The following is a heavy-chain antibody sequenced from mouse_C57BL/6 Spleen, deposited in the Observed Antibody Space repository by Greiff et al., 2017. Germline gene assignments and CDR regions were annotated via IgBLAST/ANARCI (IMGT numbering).Heavy chain of an antibody. CDR1: GFTFSSYA. CDR3: ARNEPWFAY. CDR2: ISDGGSYT. J-gene: IGHJ3*01. Sequence: EVKLVESGGGLVKPGGSLKLSCAASGFTFSSYAMSWVRQTPEKRLEWVATISDGGSYTYYPDNVKGRFTISRDNAKNNLYLQMSHLKSEDTAMYYCARNEPWFAYWGQGTLVTVSA. V-gene: IGHV5-4*03.